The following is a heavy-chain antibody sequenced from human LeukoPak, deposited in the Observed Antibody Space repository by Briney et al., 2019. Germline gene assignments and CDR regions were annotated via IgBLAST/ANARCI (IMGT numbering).Heavy chain of an antibody. V-gene: IGHV4-39*07. CDR3: ARKTGDYYYYYMDV. CDR1: GGSISSSSYY. Sequence: SETLSLTCTVSGGSISSSSYYWGWIRQPPGKGLEWIGSIYYSGSTYYNPSLKSRVTISVDTSKNQFSLKLSSVTAADTAVYYCARKTGDYYYYYMDVWGKGTTVTVSS. J-gene: IGHJ6*03. D-gene: IGHD3-10*01. CDR2: IYYSGST.